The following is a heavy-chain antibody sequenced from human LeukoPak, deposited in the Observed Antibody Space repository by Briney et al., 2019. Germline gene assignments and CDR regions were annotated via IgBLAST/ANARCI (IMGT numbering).Heavy chain of an antibody. V-gene: IGHV4-34*01. CDR1: GGSFSGYY. Sequence: SETLSLTCAVYGGSFSGYYWSWIRQPPGKGLEWIGEINHSGSTNYNPSLKSRVTISVDTSKNRFSLKLSSVTAADTAVYYCARERDGSGTQRGLDYWGQGTLVTVSS. J-gene: IGHJ4*02. D-gene: IGHD3-10*01. CDR2: INHSGST. CDR3: ARERDGSGTQRGLDY.